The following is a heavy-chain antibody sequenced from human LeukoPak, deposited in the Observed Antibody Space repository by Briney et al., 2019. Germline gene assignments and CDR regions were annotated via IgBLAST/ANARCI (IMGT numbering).Heavy chain of an antibody. V-gene: IGHV3-53*01. J-gene: IGHJ4*02. CDR2: IYGGGST. Sequence: GGSLRLSCAASGFTVSSNYMSWVRQAPGKGLEWVSVIYGGGSTYYADSVKGRFTISRDNSKNTLYLQMNSLRAEDTGVYYCARGNWNYPFDYWGQGTLVAVSS. CDR3: ARGNWNYPFDY. CDR1: GFTVSSNY. D-gene: IGHD1-7*01.